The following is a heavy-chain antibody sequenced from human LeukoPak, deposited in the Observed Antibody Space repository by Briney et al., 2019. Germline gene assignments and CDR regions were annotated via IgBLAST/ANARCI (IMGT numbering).Heavy chain of an antibody. D-gene: IGHD2-2*01. CDR2: ISGSGGST. J-gene: IGHJ5*02. CDR3: AKSVHWYQLNAFDP. CDR1: GFTFSSYA. V-gene: IGHV3-23*01. Sequence: GGSLRLPCAASGFTFSSYAMSWVRQAPGKGLEWVSAISGSGGSTYYADSVKGRFTISRDNSKNTLYLQMNSLRAEDTAVYYCAKSVHWYQLNAFDPWGQGTLVTVSS.